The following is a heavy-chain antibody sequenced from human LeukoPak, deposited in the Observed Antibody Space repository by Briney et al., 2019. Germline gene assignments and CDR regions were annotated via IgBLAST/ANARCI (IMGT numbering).Heavy chain of an antibody. D-gene: IGHD6-13*01. Sequence: PGGSLRLSCAASGVTFSRYGMHWVRQAPGKGLEWVAVISYDGSNKYYADSVKGRFTISRDNSKNTLYLQMNSLRAEDTAVYYCAKIVAAAGFDYWGQGTLVTVSS. V-gene: IGHV3-30*18. J-gene: IGHJ4*02. CDR1: GVTFSRYG. CDR3: AKIVAAAGFDY. CDR2: ISYDGSNK.